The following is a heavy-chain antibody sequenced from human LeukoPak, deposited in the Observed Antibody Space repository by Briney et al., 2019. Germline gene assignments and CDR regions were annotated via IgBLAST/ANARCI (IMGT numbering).Heavy chain of an antibody. D-gene: IGHD5-24*01. J-gene: IGHJ4*02. CDR3: AREGGYNKVIY. V-gene: IGHV1-69*05. CDR2: IIPIFGTA. CDR1: GYTFTSYG. Sequence: GASVKVSCTASGYTFTSYGISWVRQAPGQGLEWMGGIIPIFGTANYAQKFQGRVTITTDESTSTAYMELSSLRSEDTAVYYCAREGGYNKVIYWGQGTLVTVSS.